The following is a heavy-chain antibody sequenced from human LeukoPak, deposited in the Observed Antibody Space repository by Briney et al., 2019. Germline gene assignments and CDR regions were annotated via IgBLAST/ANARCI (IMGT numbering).Heavy chain of an antibody. CDR1: GYTFTGYY. CDR2: INPNSGGT. CDR3: AIYGLGSYYPYHDY. Sequence: ASVKVSCKASGYTFTGYYMHWVRQAPGQGLEWMGWINPNSGGTNYTQKFQGRVTMTRDTSIRTADMELSRLRSDDTAVYYCAIYGLGSYYPYHDYWGQGTLVTVSS. D-gene: IGHD3-10*01. V-gene: IGHV1-2*02. J-gene: IGHJ4*02.